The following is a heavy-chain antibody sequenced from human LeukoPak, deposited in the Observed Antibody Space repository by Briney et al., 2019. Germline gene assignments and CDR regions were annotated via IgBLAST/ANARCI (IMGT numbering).Heavy chain of an antibody. D-gene: IGHD3-16*01. J-gene: IGHJ3*02. CDR1: GGSISSGSYY. Sequence: PSETLSLTCTVSGGSISSGSYYWSWIRQPAGKGLEWIGRIYTSGSTNYNPSLKSRVTISVDTSKNQFSLKLSSVTAADTAVYYCARWGTHSTKGAFDIWGQGTMVTVSS. CDR3: ARWGTHSTKGAFDI. V-gene: IGHV4-61*02. CDR2: IYTSGST.